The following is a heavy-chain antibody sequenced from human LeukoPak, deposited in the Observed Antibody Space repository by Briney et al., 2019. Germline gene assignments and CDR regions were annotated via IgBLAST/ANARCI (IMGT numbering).Heavy chain of an antibody. J-gene: IGHJ4*02. CDR3: ARAHSDTSGYSTKYPDY. CDR1: GGSISSSNW. V-gene: IGHV4-4*02. Sequence: SGTLSLTCAVSGGSISSSNWWSWVRQPPGKGLEWIGEIYHSGSTNYNPSLKSRVTISVDTSKNQFSLKLSSVTAADTAVYYCARAHSDTSGYSTKYPDYWGQGTLVTVSS. D-gene: IGHD3-22*01. CDR2: IYHSGST.